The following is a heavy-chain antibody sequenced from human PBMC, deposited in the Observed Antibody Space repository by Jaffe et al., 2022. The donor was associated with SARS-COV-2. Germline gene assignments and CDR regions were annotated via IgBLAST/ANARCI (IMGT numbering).Heavy chain of an antibody. CDR2: IYTSGST. V-gene: IGHV4-61*02. CDR1: GGSISSGSYY. Sequence: QVQLQESGPGLVKPSQTLSLTCTVSGGSISSGSYYWSWIRQPAGKGLEWIGRIYTSGSTNYNPSLKSRVTISVDTSKNQFSLKLSSVTAADTAVYYCARDLGGSYYYWGQGTLVTVSS. CDR3: ARDLGGSYYY. D-gene: IGHD1-26*01. J-gene: IGHJ4*02.